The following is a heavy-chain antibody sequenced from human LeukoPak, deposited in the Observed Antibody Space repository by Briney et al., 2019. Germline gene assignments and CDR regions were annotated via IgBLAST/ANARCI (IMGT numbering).Heavy chain of an antibody. CDR3: AREFRQSNWNDGHWFDP. V-gene: IGHV1-69*04. D-gene: IGHD1-20*01. CDR1: GGTFSSYG. CDR2: ISPIFDIA. J-gene: IGHJ5*02. Sequence: GASVNVSCRASGGTFSSYGIIWVRQAPGQGLEWMGRISPIFDIANYAQKFQGRVTITADTSTSTAYMELSSLRSEDTAIYYCAREFRQSNWNDGHWFDPWGQGTLVTVSS.